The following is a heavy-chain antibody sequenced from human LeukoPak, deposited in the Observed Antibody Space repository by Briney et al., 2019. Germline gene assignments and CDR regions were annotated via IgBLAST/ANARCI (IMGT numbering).Heavy chain of an antibody. Sequence: GGSLRLSGAASGFTFRTYSMNWVRQAPGKGLEWIASVSKSSSYIYYADSVRGRFTISRDNANNSLYLQMNSLRAEDTAVYYCAKGSGVHYWGQGTLVIVSS. J-gene: IGHJ4*02. V-gene: IGHV3-21*01. D-gene: IGHD3-10*01. CDR2: VSKSSSYI. CDR3: AKGSGVHY. CDR1: GFTFRTYS.